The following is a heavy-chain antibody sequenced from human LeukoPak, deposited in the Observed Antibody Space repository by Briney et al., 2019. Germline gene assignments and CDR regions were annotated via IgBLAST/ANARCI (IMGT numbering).Heavy chain of an antibody. CDR1: GYTFTSYE. D-gene: IGHD3-10*01. V-gene: IGHV1-8*01. CDR2: MNPNSGNT. J-gene: IGHJ4*02. CDR3: ARFDLQRGGDY. Sequence: ASVTVSCKASGYTFTSYEINWVRQAPGQGLEGMGWMNPNSGNTGYAQRFQGRVTMPRNTSISTAYMDLNSLRSECTAVYYCARFDLQRGGDYWGQGTLVTVSS.